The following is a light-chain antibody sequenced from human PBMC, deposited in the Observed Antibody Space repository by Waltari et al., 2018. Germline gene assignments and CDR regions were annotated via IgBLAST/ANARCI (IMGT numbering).Light chain of an antibody. V-gene: IGKV1-39*01. J-gene: IGKJ1*01. CDR1: QSISSY. CDR3: QQSYNTPWT. Sequence: DIQMTQSPSSLSASVGERVTITCRASQSISSYLNWHQQKPGKAPKLLIYAASNLQSGVPSRFSGSGSGTDFTLTISSLQPEDFATYYCQQSYNTPWTFGQGTKVEIK. CDR2: AAS.